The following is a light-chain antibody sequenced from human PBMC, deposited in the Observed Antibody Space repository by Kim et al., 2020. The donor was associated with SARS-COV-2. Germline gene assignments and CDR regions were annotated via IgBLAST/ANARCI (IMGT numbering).Light chain of an antibody. Sequence: WSPGERAIRSWRGRQGVTANKLAWIQQKPEQAPRFLICRASSRATGIPDRCSGRGSGTDFTLTISRLEPEDFAVYYCQQYLTAPLTVGGGTKLEI. CDR3: QQYLTAPLT. V-gene: IGKV3-20*01. CDR1: QGVTANK. CDR2: RAS. J-gene: IGKJ4*01.